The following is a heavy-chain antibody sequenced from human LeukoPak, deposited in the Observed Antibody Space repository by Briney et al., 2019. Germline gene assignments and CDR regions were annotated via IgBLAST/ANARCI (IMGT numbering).Heavy chain of an antibody. CDR2: IYSGGST. D-gene: IGHD2-15*01. Sequence: GGSLRLSCAASGFTVSSNYMSWVRQAPGKGLEWVSVIYSGGSTYYADSVKGRFTISRDNSKNTLYPQMNSLRAEDTAVYYCGRQAAPDYWGQGTLVTVSS. CDR1: GFTVSSNY. CDR3: GRQAAPDY. V-gene: IGHV3-66*04. J-gene: IGHJ4*02.